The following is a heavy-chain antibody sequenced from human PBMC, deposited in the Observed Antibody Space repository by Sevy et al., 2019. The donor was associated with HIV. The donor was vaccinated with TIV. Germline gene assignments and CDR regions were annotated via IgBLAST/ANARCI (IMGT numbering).Heavy chain of an antibody. J-gene: IGHJ4*02. V-gene: IGHV4-30-4*01. CDR1: GASISSGDDY. D-gene: IGHD5-18*01. Sequence: SETLSLTCTVSGASISSGDDYWSWIRQPPGKGLEWIGYIYYSGSTYYTPSLKSRVTISVDTSKNQFSLKVRSVTAADTAVYYCARVRGYTHVYSFDYWGQGSLVTVSS. CDR2: IYYSGST. CDR3: ARVRGYTHVYSFDY.